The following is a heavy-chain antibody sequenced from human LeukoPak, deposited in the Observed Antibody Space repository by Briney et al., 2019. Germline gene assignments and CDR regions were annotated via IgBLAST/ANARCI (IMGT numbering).Heavy chain of an antibody. CDR3: ARIRDPAYSSSWYDDY. Sequence: SGPALVKPTQTLTLTCTFSGFSLSTSGVCVSWIRQPPGKALEWLVRIDWDDDKYYSTSLKTKLTISKDNSKNQVVLTMANMDPVDTATYYCARIRDPAYSSSWYDDYWGQGTLVTVSS. V-gene: IGHV2-70*11. CDR2: IDWDDDK. D-gene: IGHD6-13*01. CDR1: GFSLSTSGVC. J-gene: IGHJ4*02.